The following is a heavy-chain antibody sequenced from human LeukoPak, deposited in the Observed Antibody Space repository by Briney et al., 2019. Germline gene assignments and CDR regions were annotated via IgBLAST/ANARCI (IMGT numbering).Heavy chain of an antibody. CDR1: GGSISSSSSY. Sequence: SETLSLTCSVSGGSISSSSSYWGWIRQPPGKGLEWIGSIYHSGSTYYNPSLKSRVTISVDTSKNQFSLKLSSVTAADTAVYYCARVGELPKNYYFDYWGQGTLVTVSS. CDR2: IYHSGST. CDR3: ARVGELPKNYYFDY. V-gene: IGHV4-39*07. D-gene: IGHD1-26*01. J-gene: IGHJ4*02.